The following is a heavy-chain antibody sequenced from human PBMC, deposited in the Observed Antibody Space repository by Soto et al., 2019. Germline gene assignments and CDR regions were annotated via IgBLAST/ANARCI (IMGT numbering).Heavy chain of an antibody. CDR1: GFTFSSYG. V-gene: IGHV3-33*01. J-gene: IGHJ6*02. CDR2: IWYDGSNK. CDR3: ARDYHSSGPGPYYYYGMDV. D-gene: IGHD3-22*01. Sequence: QVQLVESGGGVVQPGRSLRLSCAASGFTFSSYGMHWVRQAPGKGLEWVAVIWYDGSNKYYADSVKGRFTISRDNSKKTLYLQMNSLRAEDTAVYYCARDYHSSGPGPYYYYGMDVWGQGTTVTVSS.